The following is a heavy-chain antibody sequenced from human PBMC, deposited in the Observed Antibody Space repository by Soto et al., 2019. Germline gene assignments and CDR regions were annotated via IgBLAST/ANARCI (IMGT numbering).Heavy chain of an antibody. CDR1: GFTFSSYG. CDR3: ARSWDYGGNTLDYYYYYGMDV. Sequence: GGSLRLSCAASGFTFSSYGMHWVRQAPGKGLEWVAVIWYDGSNKYYADSVKGRFTISRDNSKNTLYLQMNSLRAEDTAVYYCARSWDYGGNTLDYYYYYGMDVWGQGTTVTVSS. J-gene: IGHJ6*02. CDR2: IWYDGSNK. D-gene: IGHD4-17*01. V-gene: IGHV3-33*01.